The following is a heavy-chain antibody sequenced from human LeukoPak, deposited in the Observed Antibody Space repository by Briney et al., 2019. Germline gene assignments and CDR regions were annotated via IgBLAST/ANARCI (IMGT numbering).Heavy chain of an antibody. D-gene: IGHD4-11*01. CDR1: GFTFSSYA. CDR2: ISSNGGST. Sequence: GGSLRLSCAASGFTFSSYAMHWVRQAPGKGLEYVSAISSNGGSTYYANSVNGRFTISRDNSKNTLYLQMGSLRAEDMAVYYCASDTVTRGNDAFDIWGQGTMVTVSS. J-gene: IGHJ3*02. V-gene: IGHV3-64*01. CDR3: ASDTVTRGNDAFDI.